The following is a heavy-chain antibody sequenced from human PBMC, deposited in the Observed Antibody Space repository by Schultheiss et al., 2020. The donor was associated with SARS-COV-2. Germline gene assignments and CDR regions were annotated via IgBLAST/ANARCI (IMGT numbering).Heavy chain of an antibody. CDR2: IKQDGSEK. Sequence: GGSLRLSCAASGFTFSSGGMVWVRQTPEKGLEWVANIKQDGSEKYYVDSVKGRFTISRHNAKQSLYLQMNSLRPEDTAVYYCAKDPSRYSSGWFDYWGQGTLVTVSS. V-gene: IGHV3-7*01. CDR1: GFTFSSGG. CDR3: AKDPSRYSSGWFDY. J-gene: IGHJ4*02. D-gene: IGHD6-19*01.